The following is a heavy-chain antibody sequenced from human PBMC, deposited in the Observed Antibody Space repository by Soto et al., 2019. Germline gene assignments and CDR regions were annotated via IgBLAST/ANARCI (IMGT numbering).Heavy chain of an antibody. D-gene: IGHD6-13*01. CDR3: ARGLEQQLVNWFDP. CDR1: GYTFTSYG. J-gene: IGHJ5*02. V-gene: IGHV1-18*01. Sequence: ASVKVSCKASGYTFTSYGISWVRQAPGQGLEWMGWISAYNGNTNYAQKLQGRVTMTTDTSTSTAYMELRSLRSDDTAMYYCARGLEQQLVNWFDPWGQGTLVTVSS. CDR2: ISAYNGNT.